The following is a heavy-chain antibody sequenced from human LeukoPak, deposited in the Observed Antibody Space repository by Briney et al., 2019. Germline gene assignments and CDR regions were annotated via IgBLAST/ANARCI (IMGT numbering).Heavy chain of an antibody. V-gene: IGHV1-8*01. Sequence: GSVKVSCTASAYTFTSYDITWVRHATGQGLEWMGWMNPNSGNTGYAQKFQGRVTMTRNTSISTAYMELSSLRSEDTAVYYCARGKNYYYGMDVWGQGTTVTVSS. CDR1: AYTFTSYD. CDR3: ARGKNYYYGMDV. CDR2: MNPNSGNT. J-gene: IGHJ6*02.